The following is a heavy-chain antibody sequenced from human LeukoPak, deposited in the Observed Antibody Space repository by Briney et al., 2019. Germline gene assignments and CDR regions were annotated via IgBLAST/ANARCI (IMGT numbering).Heavy chain of an antibody. CDR1: GFIFSSYW. D-gene: IGHD5/OR15-5a*01. J-gene: IGHJ4*02. V-gene: IGHV3-74*01. CDR2: INSDGSST. Sequence: PGGSLRLSCAASGFIFSSYWMHWVRHAPGKGLVGVSHINSDGSSTTYAESVKGRFTISRDNARNTLYLQMNSLRAEDTAVYYCARDDVVSGTGLGDYWGQGTLVTVSS. CDR3: ARDDVVSGTGLGDY.